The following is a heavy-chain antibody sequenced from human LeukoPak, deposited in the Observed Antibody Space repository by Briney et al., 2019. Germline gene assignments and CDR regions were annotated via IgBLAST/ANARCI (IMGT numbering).Heavy chain of an antibody. D-gene: IGHD5-18*01. Sequence: PGGSLRLSYAAPRFTFSNYAIHWVRLAPGKGLEWVAVISFDGSNKYYADSVRGRFTMSRDNSRNTLFLKMNSLRTEDTAVYYCATYRDTTMITAFDFWGQGTLVTVSS. J-gene: IGHJ4*02. CDR1: RFTFSNYA. CDR2: ISFDGSNK. CDR3: ATYRDTTMITAFDF. V-gene: IGHV3-30*04.